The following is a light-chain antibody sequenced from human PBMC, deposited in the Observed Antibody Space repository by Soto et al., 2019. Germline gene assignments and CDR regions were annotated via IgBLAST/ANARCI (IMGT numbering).Light chain of an antibody. V-gene: IGKV1-39*01. CDR1: QSISSY. J-gene: IGKJ4*01. Sequence: DIPMTQSPSSLSASVGDRVTITCRASQSISSYLNWYQQKPGKAPKLLIYAASTLQSGVPSRFSGSGSGTDFTLTISSLQHEDFATYYCQQVNGYPRDITFGGGTRVEIK. CDR2: AAS. CDR3: QQVNGYPRDIT.